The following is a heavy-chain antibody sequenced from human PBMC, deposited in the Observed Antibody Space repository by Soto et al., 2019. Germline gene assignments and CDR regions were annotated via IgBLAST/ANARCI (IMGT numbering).Heavy chain of an antibody. CDR3: ARVNDDGHYPTTDLAY. V-gene: IGHV1-46*03. D-gene: IGHD3-16*01. CDR2: INPSGGST. CDR1: GYTFTSYY. J-gene: IGHJ4*02. Sequence: ASVKVSCKASGYTFTSYYMHWVRQAPGQGLEWMGIINPSGGSTSYAQKFQGRVTMTRDTSTSTVYMELSSLRSEDTAMYYCARVNDDGHYPTTDLAYWGSGTRFTVS.